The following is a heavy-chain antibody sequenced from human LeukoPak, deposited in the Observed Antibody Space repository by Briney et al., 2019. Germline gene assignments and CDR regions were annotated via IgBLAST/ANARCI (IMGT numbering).Heavy chain of an antibody. J-gene: IGHJ6*02. CDR3: AHSPADYYYGMDV. V-gene: IGHV3-48*04. CDR1: GFTFSSYS. CDR2: ISSSSSTI. Sequence: GGSLRLSCAASGFTFSSYSMNWVRQAPGKGLEWVSYISSSSSTIYYADSVKGRFTISRDNAKNSLYLQMNSLRAEDTAVYYCAHSPADYYYGMDVWGQGTTVTVSS.